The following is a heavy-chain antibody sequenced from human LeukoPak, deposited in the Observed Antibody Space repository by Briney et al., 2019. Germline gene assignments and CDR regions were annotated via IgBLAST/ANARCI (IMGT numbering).Heavy chain of an antibody. V-gene: IGHV4-39*01. CDR1: GGSIRSSSYY. J-gene: IGHJ5*02. Sequence: SETLSLTCTVSGGSIRSSSYYWGWIRQPPGKGLEWIGSINYSGSTYYNPSLKSRVTISVDTSKNQFSLQLSSVTAADTAVYYCARQYYYDSSGPGGFDPWGQGTLVTVSS. D-gene: IGHD3-22*01. CDR3: ARQYYYDSSGPGGFDP. CDR2: INYSGST.